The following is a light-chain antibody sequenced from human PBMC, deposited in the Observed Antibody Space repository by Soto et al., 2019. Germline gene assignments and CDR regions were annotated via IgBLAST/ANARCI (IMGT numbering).Light chain of an antibody. Sequence: EIVLTQSPGTLSLSPGERATLSCSASQSVSSNYLAWYQQKPGQAPRLLIYGASSRATGIPDRFSGSGSGTDFTLTISTLEPEDCAVYYCQQYGSSPRTFGQGTKVEIK. CDR1: QSVSSNY. CDR3: QQYGSSPRT. J-gene: IGKJ1*01. CDR2: GAS. V-gene: IGKV3-20*01.